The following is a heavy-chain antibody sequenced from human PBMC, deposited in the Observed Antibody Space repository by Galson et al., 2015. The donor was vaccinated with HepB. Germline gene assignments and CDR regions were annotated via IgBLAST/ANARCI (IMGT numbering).Heavy chain of an antibody. D-gene: IGHD3-22*01. V-gene: IGHV1-18*01. CDR3: ARVFYYDDSSGYSWFDP. J-gene: IGHJ5*02. Sequence: SVKVSCKASGYTFTSYGITWVRQAPGQGLEWMGWISVYNGNTNYAQKLQDRVTMTTDTSTSTAYMELRSLRSDDTAVYYCARVFYYDDSSGYSWFDPWGQGTLVTVSS. CDR1: GYTFTSYG. CDR2: ISVYNGNT.